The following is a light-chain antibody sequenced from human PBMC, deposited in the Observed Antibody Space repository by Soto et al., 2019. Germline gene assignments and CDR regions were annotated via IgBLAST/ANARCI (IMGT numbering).Light chain of an antibody. V-gene: IGLV3-1*01. Sequence: SSELTQPPSVSVSPGQTASITCSGDKLGDKYACWYQQKPGQSPVLVIYQDSKRPSGIPERFSGSNSGNTATLTISGTQAMDDADYYCQAWDSSTAVFGGGTKVTVL. J-gene: IGLJ2*01. CDR3: QAWDSSTAV. CDR2: QDS. CDR1: KLGDKY.